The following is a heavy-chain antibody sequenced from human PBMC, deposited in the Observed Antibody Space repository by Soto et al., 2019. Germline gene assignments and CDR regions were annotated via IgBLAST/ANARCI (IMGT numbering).Heavy chain of an antibody. J-gene: IGHJ4*02. CDR2: IYHRGST. CDR1: GGSISSGGYS. CDR3: AGGIAARPLGY. V-gene: IGHV4-30-2*01. D-gene: IGHD6-6*01. Sequence: QLQLQESGSGLVKPSQTLSLTCAVSGGSISSGGYSWSWIRQPPGKGLEWIGYIYHRGSTYYNPCLKSRVTISVDRSKNQVSLKLSSVTAADTAVYYCAGGIAARPLGYWGQGTLVTVSS.